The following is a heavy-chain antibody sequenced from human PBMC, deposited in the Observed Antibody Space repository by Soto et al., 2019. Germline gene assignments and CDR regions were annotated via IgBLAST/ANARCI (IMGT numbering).Heavy chain of an antibody. V-gene: IGHV1-69*13. CDR2: IIPIFGTA. CDR1: GGTFSSYA. CDR3: ARDRSKGTYYDSSGYSFDY. Sequence: ASVKVSCKASGGTFSSYAISWVRQAPGQGLEWMGGIIPIFGTANYAQKFQGRVTITADESTSTAYMELSSLRSEDTAVYYCARDRSKGTYYDSSGYSFDYWGQGTLVTVSS. D-gene: IGHD3-22*01. J-gene: IGHJ4*02.